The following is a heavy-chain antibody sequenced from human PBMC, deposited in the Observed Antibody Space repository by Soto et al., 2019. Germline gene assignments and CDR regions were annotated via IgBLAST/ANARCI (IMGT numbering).Heavy chain of an antibody. J-gene: IGHJ4*02. CDR1: GGSISSYY. D-gene: IGHD3-9*01. CDR2: IFYTGTT. Sequence: PSETLSLTCTVSGGSISSYYWSWIRQPPGKGLEWIGFIFYTGTTSYNPSLKSRLTMSVDTSRNQFSLKLTSVTAADTAVYYCARLILTAYYIHAYWGQGTPVTVSS. V-gene: IGHV4-59*01. CDR3: ARLILTAYYIHAY.